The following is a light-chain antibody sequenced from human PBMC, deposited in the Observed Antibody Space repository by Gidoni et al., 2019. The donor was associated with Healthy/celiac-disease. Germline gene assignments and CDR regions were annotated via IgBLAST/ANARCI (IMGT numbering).Light chain of an antibody. CDR1: QSLVQSHGNTC. CDR2: KIS. V-gene: IGKV2-24*01. Sequence: DIVLTQPPLSSPVTLGQPSSISCRSSQSLVQSHGNTCLSWLQQRPGQPPRLLIYKISNRLSGVPDRFSGSGAGTDFTLKISRVEAEDVGVYYCMQATQFPITFXQXTRLEIK. CDR3: MQATQFPIT. J-gene: IGKJ5*01.